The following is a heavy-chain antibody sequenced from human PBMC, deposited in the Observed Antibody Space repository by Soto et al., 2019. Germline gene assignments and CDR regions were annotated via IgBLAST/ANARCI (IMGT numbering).Heavy chain of an antibody. D-gene: IGHD6-13*01. J-gene: IGHJ3*02. V-gene: IGHV1-3*01. CDR2: INAGNGNT. Sequence: QVQLVQSGAEVKKPGASVKVSCKASGYTFTSYAMHWVRQAPGQRLEWMGWINAGNGNTKYSQKFQGRVTITRDTSASTAYMELSSLRSEDTAVYYCARDLIWYVGMGAFDIWGQGTMVTVSS. CDR1: GYTFTSYA. CDR3: ARDLIWYVGMGAFDI.